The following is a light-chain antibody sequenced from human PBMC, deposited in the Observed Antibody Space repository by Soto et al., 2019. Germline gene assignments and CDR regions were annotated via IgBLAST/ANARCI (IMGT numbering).Light chain of an antibody. J-gene: IGLJ2*01. Sequence: QSALTQPASVSGSPGQSITISCTGTSSDVGGYNYVSWYQQHPGKAPKLMIYDVSNRPSGVSNRSSGSKSGNTASLTISGLQAEDEADYYCSSYTSSSSVVFGGGTKLTVL. V-gene: IGLV2-14*01. CDR3: SSYTSSSSVV. CDR2: DVS. CDR1: SSDVGGYNY.